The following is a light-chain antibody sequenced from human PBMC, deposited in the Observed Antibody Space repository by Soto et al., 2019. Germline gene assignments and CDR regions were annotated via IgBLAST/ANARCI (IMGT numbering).Light chain of an antibody. CDR2: DVS. CDR3: HTYNSYSLHT. CDR1: QSISIW. V-gene: IGKV1-5*01. J-gene: IGKJ2*01. Sequence: DIQMTQSPSILSASVGASAPITCRASQSISIWLAWYPQNPGKAPQLLIFDVSTLESGVPSRFSGRGSGTEFTLTISSLQPDDCATYYCHTYNSYSLHTFGQGTKVDI.